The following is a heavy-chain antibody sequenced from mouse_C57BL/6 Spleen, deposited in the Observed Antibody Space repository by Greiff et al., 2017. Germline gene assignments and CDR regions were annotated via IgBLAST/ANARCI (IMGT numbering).Heavy chain of an antibody. V-gene: IGHV1-82*01. D-gene: IGHD1-1*01. CDR3: ARSLAYYGSGYFDY. CDR1: GYAFSSSW. J-gene: IGHJ2*01. Sequence: QVQLQQSGPELVKPGASVKISCKASGYAFSSSWMNWVKQRPGKGLEWIGRIYPGDGDTNYNGKFKGKATLTADKSSSTAYMQLSSLTSEDSAVYFCARSLAYYGSGYFDYWGQGTTLTVSS. CDR2: IYPGDGDT.